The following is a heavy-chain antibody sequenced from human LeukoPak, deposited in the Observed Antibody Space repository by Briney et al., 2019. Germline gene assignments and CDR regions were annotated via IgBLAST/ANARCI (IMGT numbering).Heavy chain of an antibody. J-gene: IGHJ3*01. CDR2: ISSSGDNT. Sequence: GGSPRLSCSASGFPFNTYAIHWVRQAPGKGLEYVAGISSSGDNTDFADSAKGRFTISRDNPKSTLFLQMNSLRAEDTAVYFCTRDSALLGVAFDLWGQGTVVTVSS. CDR3: TRDSALLGVAFDL. D-gene: IGHD2-15*01. V-gene: IGHV3-64D*06. CDR1: GFPFNTYA.